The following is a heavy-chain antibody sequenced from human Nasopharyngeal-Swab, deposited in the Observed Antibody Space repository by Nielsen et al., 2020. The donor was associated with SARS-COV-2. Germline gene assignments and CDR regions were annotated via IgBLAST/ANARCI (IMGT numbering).Heavy chain of an antibody. V-gene: IGHV5-51*01. Sequence: GESLKISCTGSGYIFTSYWIGWVRQMPGKGLEWMGIIYPADSDSRYSLSFQGQVSISVDKSISTAYLQWSTLKASDTAIYYCVRRAFSASYFDFDYWGPGTLVTVSS. CDR2: IYPADSDS. CDR1: GYIFTSYW. CDR3: VRRAFSASYFDFDY. J-gene: IGHJ4*02. D-gene: IGHD1-26*01.